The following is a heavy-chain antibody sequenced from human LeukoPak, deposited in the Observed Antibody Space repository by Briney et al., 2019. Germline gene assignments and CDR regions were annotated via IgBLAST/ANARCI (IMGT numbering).Heavy chain of an antibody. J-gene: IGHJ3*02. D-gene: IGHD4-17*01. CDR1: GYTFTGYY. CDR3: ARGSIEDYGDYEIGGGDAFDI. V-gene: IGHV1-2*02. CDR2: INPNSGGT. Sequence: ASVKVSCKASGYTFTGYYMHWVRQAPGQGLEWMGWINPNSGGTNYAQKFQGRVTMTRDTSISTAYMELSRLRSDDTAVYYCARGSIEDYGDYEIGGGDAFDIWGQGTMVTVSS.